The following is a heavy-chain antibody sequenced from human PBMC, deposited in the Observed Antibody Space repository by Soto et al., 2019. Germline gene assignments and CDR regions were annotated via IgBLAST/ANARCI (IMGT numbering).Heavy chain of an antibody. CDR2: INPNSGGT. J-gene: IGHJ6*03. CDR3: ARGVGYSSSRASYYYYYMDV. V-gene: IGHV1-2*02. D-gene: IGHD6-13*01. CDR1: GYTFTSYG. Sequence: SVKVSCKASGYTFTSYGISWVRQAPGQGLEWMGWINPNSGGTNYAQKIQGRVTMTTDTSISTAYMELSRLRSDDTAVYYCARGVGYSSSRASYYYYYMDVWGKGTTVTVSS.